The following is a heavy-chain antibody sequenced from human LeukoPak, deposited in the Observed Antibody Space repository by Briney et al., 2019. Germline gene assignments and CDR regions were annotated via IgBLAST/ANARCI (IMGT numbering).Heavy chain of an antibody. D-gene: IGHD6-19*01. CDR2: FDPEDGET. CDR1: GYTLTELS. J-gene: IGHJ3*02. V-gene: IGHV1-24*01. CDR3: ATGAGYFGGSSGWYGAFDI. Sequence: ASVKVSCKVSGYTLTELSMHWVRQAPGKGLEWMGGFDPEDGETIYAQKFQGRVTMTEDTSTDTAYMELSSLRSEDTAVYYCATGAGYFGGSSGWYGAFDIWGQGTMVTVSS.